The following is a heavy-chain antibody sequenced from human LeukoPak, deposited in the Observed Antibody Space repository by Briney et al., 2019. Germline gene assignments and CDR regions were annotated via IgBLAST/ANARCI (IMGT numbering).Heavy chain of an antibody. CDR2: IIPILGIA. CDR1: GGTFSSYA. V-gene: IGHV1-69*04. J-gene: IGHJ4*02. D-gene: IGHD1-14*01. Sequence: GASVTVSCTASGGTFSSYAISWVRQAPGQGLEWMGRIIPILGIANYAQKFQGRVTITADKSTSTAYMELSSLRSEDTAVYYCARVRSEPPSDYWGQGTLVTVSS. CDR3: ARVRSEPPSDY.